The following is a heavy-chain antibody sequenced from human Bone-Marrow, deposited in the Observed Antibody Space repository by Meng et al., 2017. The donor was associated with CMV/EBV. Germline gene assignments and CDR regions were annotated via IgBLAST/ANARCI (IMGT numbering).Heavy chain of an antibody. Sequence: SETLSLTCTVSGGSISSYYWSWIRQPPGKGLEWIGYIYYSGSTNYNPSLKSRVTISVDTSKNQFSLKLSSVTAADTAVYYCARGRRALWFGELSYYYYGMDVWGQGTTVTVSS. CDR2: IYYSGST. V-gene: IGHV4-59*12. CDR1: GGSISSYY. D-gene: IGHD3-10*01. CDR3: ARGRRALWFGELSYYYYGMDV. J-gene: IGHJ6*02.